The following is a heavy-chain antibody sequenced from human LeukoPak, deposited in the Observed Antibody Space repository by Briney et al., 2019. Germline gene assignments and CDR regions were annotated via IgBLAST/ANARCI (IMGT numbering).Heavy chain of an antibody. CDR3: AKDQHGYDKPIDC. Sequence: AGGSLRLSCAASGFTFNIYAMNWVRQASGKGLEWVSTISGSGISTYYADSVKGRFTVSRDNSKNTLYLQMNSLRAEDTAVYFCAKDQHGYDKPIDCWGQGTLVTVSS. CDR1: GFTFNIYA. CDR2: ISGSGIST. D-gene: IGHD5-12*01. J-gene: IGHJ4*02. V-gene: IGHV3-23*01.